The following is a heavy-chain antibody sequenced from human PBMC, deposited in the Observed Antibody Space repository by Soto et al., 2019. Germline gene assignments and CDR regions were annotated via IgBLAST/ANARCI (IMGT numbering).Heavy chain of an antibody. Sequence: PSETLSLTCTVSGASISSGGYYWSWARQHPGKGLEWIGYIYYRGSTYYNPSLKSRLTISADTSKNQFSLKLNSVTAADTAVYYCARDRGTGTTYYSDYWGQGALVTVSS. V-gene: IGHV4-31*03. CDR1: GASISSGGYY. D-gene: IGHD1-7*01. CDR3: ARDRGTGTTYYSDY. CDR2: IYYRGST. J-gene: IGHJ4*02.